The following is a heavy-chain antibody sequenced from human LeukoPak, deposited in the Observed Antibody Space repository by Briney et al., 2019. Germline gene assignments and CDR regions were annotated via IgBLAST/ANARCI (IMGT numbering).Heavy chain of an antibody. D-gene: IGHD4-11*01. CDR2: IKQDESEK. Sequence: PGGSLRLSCAAPGFTFSTYWMSWARQAPGKGLKWVANIKQDESEKYYMDSVKGRFTISRDNAKNSLSLQMSSLRADDTAVYYCARVGRDSKYGYFDFWGQGTLVTVS. V-gene: IGHV3-7*01. CDR3: ARVGRDSKYGYFDF. CDR1: GFTFSTYW. J-gene: IGHJ4*02.